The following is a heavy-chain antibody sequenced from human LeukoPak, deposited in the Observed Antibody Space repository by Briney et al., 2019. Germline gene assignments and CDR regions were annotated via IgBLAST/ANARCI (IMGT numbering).Heavy chain of an antibody. CDR2: IRSKAYGETA. D-gene: IGHD1-1*01. J-gene: IGHJ4*02. CDR3: TRDRGAYNLYDY. V-gene: IGHV3-49*04. Sequence: GGSLRLSCAASGFTFSSYGMHWVRQAPGKGLEWVGFIRSKAYGETADYAASVKGRFTISRDDSKAIAYLQMNSLKTEDTAVYHCTRDRGAYNLYDYWGQGTLVTVSS. CDR1: GFTFSSYG.